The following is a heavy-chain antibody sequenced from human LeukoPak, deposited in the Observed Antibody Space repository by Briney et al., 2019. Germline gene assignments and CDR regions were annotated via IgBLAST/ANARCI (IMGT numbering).Heavy chain of an antibody. D-gene: IGHD2-2*01. V-gene: IGHV1-3*01. CDR1: GYTFAKYA. CDR3: ARSILVVPVASHLNYGVDV. CDR2: INAGDGST. Sequence: ASVKVYCKASGYTFAKYAIHWVRQAPGQRLEWMGWINAGDGSTRYSQKFHGGVTITRDTSASTAYMELSSLRSEDTAVYYCARSILVVPVASHLNYGVDVWGQGTTVTVSS. J-gene: IGHJ6*02.